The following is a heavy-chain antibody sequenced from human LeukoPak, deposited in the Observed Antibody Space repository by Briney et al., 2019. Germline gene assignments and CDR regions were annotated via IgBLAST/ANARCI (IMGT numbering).Heavy chain of an antibody. CDR2: ISYGGST. CDR3: ARETRILGVAHSYYMDV. D-gene: IGHD3-3*01. CDR1: GDSIRSYY. Sequence: MSSETLSLTCTVSGDSIRSYYWNWVRQPPGKGLEWIGYISYGGSTSYNPTLKSRLTISLDTFKDQFSLRLTSVTAADTVVYYCARETRILGVAHSYYMDVWGKGTTVTVSS. J-gene: IGHJ6*04. V-gene: IGHV4-59*01.